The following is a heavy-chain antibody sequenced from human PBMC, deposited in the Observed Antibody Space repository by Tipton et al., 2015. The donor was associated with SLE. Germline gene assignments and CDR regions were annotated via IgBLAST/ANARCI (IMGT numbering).Heavy chain of an antibody. V-gene: IGHV3-33*06. J-gene: IGHJ6*02. CDR2: IWYDGSNT. CDR3: AKDAQYASATNAIGNYYGMDV. Sequence: SLRLSCAASGFTFSSYIMNWVRQAPGKGLEWMAVIWYDGSNTYYGDSVKGRFTISRDNSKNTLYLEVNSLRVEDTAMYYCAKDAQYASATNAIGNYYGMDVWGQGTAVTVSS. D-gene: IGHD2-2*01. CDR1: GFTFSSYI.